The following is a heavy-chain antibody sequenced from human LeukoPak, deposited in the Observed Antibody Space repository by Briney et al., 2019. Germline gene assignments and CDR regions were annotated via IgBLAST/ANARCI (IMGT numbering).Heavy chain of an antibody. Sequence: GGSLRLSCATSGLTFTNAWMSWFRQAPGKGLEWVGRIKSKTDGGTSDYAAPVQGRFTISRDDSKNTLYLQMNSLKIEDTAVYYCATDPGEWEPIWGQGTLVTVSS. J-gene: IGHJ4*02. CDR1: GLTFTNAW. D-gene: IGHD1-26*01. V-gene: IGHV3-15*01. CDR2: IKSKTDGGTS. CDR3: ATDPGEWEPI.